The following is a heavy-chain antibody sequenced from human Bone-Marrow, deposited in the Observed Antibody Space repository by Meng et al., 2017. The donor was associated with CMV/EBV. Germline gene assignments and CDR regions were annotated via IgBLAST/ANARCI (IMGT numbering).Heavy chain of an antibody. Sequence: GESLKTSCAASGFTFSIFVMYWVRQAPGKGLEWVAFVRYDGSIKEYADSVKGRFTISRDNSKNTLHLQMNSLRPEDTAVYFCAKYSCSSISWYKGGIDYWGQGTLVTVSS. J-gene: IGHJ4*02. CDR2: VRYDGSIK. D-gene: IGHD2-2*02. V-gene: IGHV3-30*02. CDR3: AKYSCSSISWYKGGIDY. CDR1: GFTFSIFV.